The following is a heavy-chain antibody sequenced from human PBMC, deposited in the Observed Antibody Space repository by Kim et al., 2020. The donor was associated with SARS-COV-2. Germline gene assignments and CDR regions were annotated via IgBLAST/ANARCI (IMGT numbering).Heavy chain of an antibody. CDR3: ARALRGCSGGTCYSELAY. V-gene: IGHV1-2*06. Sequence: ASVKVSCKASGYTFTGYYMHWVRQAPGQGLEWMGRINPNSGGTKYAQNFQGRVTMTRDTSISTAYMELSRLRSDDTAVYYCARALRGCSGGTCYSELAYWGQGTLVTVSS. D-gene: IGHD2-15*01. J-gene: IGHJ4*02. CDR2: INPNSGGT. CDR1: GYTFTGYY.